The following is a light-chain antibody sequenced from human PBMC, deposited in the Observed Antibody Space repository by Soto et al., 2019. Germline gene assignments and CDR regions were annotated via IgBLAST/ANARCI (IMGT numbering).Light chain of an antibody. V-gene: IGKV1-12*02. Sequence: DIQMTQSPSSVSASVGDSVTITCRASQDVSSCLAWYQQKPGKAPKLLIYAASSLQIGVPSRFSGSGSGTVFSLTISSLQPEDFAIYYCQRDNSFPLTFGQGTRLEI. CDR1: QDVSSC. J-gene: IGKJ5*01. CDR3: QRDNSFPLT. CDR2: AAS.